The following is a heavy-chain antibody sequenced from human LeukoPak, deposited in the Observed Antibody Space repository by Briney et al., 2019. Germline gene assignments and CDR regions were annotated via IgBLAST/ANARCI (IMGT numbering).Heavy chain of an antibody. CDR1: GFTFSSYE. D-gene: IGHD3-22*01. CDR3: ARGSPYYYDSSGYYYD. V-gene: IGHV3-48*03. Sequence: PGGSLRLSCAASGFTFSSYEMNWVRQAPGKGLEWVSYISSSGSTIHYVDSVKGRFTISRDNAKNSLYLQMNSLRAEDTAVYYCARGSPYYYDSSGYYYDWGQGTLVTVSS. J-gene: IGHJ4*02. CDR2: ISSSGSTI.